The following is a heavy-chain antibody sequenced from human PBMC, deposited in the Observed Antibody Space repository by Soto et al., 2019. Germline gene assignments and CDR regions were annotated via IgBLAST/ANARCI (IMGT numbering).Heavy chain of an antibody. CDR3: VRDLNGSGDY. Sequence: RSLTCTVSGGSTTSDYWSWIRQPPGKGLEWLGYIFHSLGAKYNPSLGSRGTISLDTSKNQLSLSLRSVTAADTAIYFCVRDLNGSGDYWGQGTLVTVSS. V-gene: IGHV4-59*01. D-gene: IGHD3-10*01. CDR1: GGSTTSDY. CDR2: IFHSLGA. J-gene: IGHJ4*02.